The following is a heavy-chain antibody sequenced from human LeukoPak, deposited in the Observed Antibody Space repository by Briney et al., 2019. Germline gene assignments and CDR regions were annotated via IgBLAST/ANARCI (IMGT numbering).Heavy chain of an antibody. CDR3: ARSNQADDY. J-gene: IGHJ4*02. V-gene: IGHV3-74*01. CDR1: GFTFSRYW. D-gene: IGHD1-14*01. CDR2: INPGGSSI. Sequence: PGGSLRLSCAASGFTFSRYWMHWVRQVPGKGLVWIARINPGGSSITYADSVKGRFTISRDNAKNTLYLQMDSLRAGDTGVYYCARSNQADDYWGQGTLVTVSS.